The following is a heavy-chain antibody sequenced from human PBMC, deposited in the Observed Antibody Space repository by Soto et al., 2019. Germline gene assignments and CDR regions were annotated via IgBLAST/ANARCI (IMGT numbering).Heavy chain of an antibody. Sequence: QVQLVQSGAEVKKPGASVKVSCKASGYTFTGYYIHWVRQAPGQGLEWMGWINPNSGGTNYAQKFQGRVTINTALMELRRLRSAMKAVDYCARELSVGIAVAGMDFWGQGTTVTVSS. V-gene: IGHV1-2*02. CDR2: INPNSGGT. CDR3: ARELSVGIAVAGMDF. D-gene: IGHD6-19*01. CDR1: GYTFTGYY. J-gene: IGHJ6*02.